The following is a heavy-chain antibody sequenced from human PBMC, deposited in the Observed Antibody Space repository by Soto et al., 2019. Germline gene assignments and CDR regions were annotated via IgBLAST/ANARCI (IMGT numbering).Heavy chain of an antibody. CDR2: LSGSAGST. D-gene: IGHD2-15*01. CDR1: GFTFRNYA. V-gene: IGHV3-23*01. Sequence: EVQLLESGGGLVQPGGSLTLSCAASGFTFRNYAMSWVRQAPGKGLEWVSGLSGSAGSTSYADYVKGRFTISRDNSKNTLNRQMYSLRDEDTALYYCARKGVVAASQDAFDIWGQGTMVTVSS. CDR3: ARKGVVAASQDAFDI. J-gene: IGHJ3*02.